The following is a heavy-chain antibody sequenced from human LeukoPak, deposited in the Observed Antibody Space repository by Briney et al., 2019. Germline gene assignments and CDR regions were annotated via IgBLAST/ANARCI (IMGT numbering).Heavy chain of an antibody. Sequence: SETLSLTCTVSGGSISSGDYYWSWIRQPPGTGLEWLGYIYYSGSTYYNPSLKSRVTISVDTSKNQFSLKLSSVTAADTAVYYCARVGGTYYYDSSGSIDYWGQGTLVTVSS. CDR2: IYYSGST. D-gene: IGHD3-22*01. V-gene: IGHV4-30-4*01. CDR3: ARVGGTYYYDSSGSIDY. J-gene: IGHJ4*02. CDR1: GGSISSGDYY.